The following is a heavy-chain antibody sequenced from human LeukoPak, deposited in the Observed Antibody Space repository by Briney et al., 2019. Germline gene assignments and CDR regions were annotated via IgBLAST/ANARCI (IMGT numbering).Heavy chain of an antibody. Sequence: ASVKVSCKASGYTFTGYYMHWVRQAPGQGLEWMGRINPNSGGTNYAQKFQGRVTMTRETSFSTAYMELSRLRSDDTAVYYCARILGYCSGGSCYSGGGGQDFDYWGQGTLVTVSS. CDR1: GYTFTGYY. D-gene: IGHD2-15*01. V-gene: IGHV1-2*06. CDR2: INPNSGGT. J-gene: IGHJ4*02. CDR3: ARILGYCSGGSCYSGGGGQDFDY.